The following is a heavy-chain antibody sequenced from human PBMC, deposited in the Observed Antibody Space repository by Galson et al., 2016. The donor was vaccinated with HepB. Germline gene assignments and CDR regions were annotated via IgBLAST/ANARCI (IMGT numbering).Heavy chain of an antibody. J-gene: IGHJ4*02. V-gene: IGHV3-74*01. CDR2: IGTDGRS. CDR3: ARDREARPYDY. CDR1: GFTFSTYW. Sequence: SLRLSCAASGFTFSTYWMHWVRQAPGKGLEWVSRIGTDGRSNYADSVKGRFTISRDNSKNTLYLQMSSLRAEDTAIYYCARDREARPYDYWGQGTLVIVSS.